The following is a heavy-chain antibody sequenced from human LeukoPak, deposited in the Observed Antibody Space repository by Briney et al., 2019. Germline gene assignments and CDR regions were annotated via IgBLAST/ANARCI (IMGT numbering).Heavy chain of an antibody. CDR1: GGSISSGDYY. Sequence: SETLSLTCTVSGGSISSGDYYWRWIRQPPGKGLEWIGYIYYSGSTYYNPSLKSRVTISVDTSKNQFSLKLSSVTAADTAVYYCARTRLGAFDIWGQGTMVTVSS. V-gene: IGHV4-30-4*01. J-gene: IGHJ3*02. CDR2: IYYSGST. D-gene: IGHD3-16*01. CDR3: ARTRLGAFDI.